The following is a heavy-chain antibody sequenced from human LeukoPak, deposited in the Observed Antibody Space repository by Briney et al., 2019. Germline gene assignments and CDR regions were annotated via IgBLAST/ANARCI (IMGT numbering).Heavy chain of an antibody. CDR2: IKQDGSEK. Sequence: PGGSLRLSCAASGFTFSSYWMSWVRQAPGKGLEWVANIKQDGSEKYHVDSVKGRFTISRDNSKNTLYLQMGSLRAEDMAVYYCASGRDGYNDYWGQGTLVTVSS. V-gene: IGHV3-7*01. J-gene: IGHJ4*02. D-gene: IGHD5-24*01. CDR1: GFTFSSYW. CDR3: ASGRDGYNDY.